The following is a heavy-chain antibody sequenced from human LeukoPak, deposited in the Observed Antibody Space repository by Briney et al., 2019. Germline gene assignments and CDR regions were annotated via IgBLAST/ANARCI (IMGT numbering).Heavy chain of an antibody. CDR2: IYSGGST. CDR1: GFTVSSNY. V-gene: IGHV3-53*01. CDR3: ARELGATDYYYYMDV. J-gene: IGHJ6*03. D-gene: IGHD1-26*01. Sequence: PGGSLRLSCAASGFTVSSNYMSWVRQAPGKGLEWVSVIYSGGSTYYADSVKGRFTISRDNPKNTLYLQMNSLRAEDTAVYYCARELGATDYYYYMDVWGKGTTVTVSS.